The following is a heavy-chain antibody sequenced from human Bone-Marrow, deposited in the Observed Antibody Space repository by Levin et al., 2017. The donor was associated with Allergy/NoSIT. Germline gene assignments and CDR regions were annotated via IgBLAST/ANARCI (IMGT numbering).Heavy chain of an antibody. D-gene: IGHD6-25*01. J-gene: IGHJ6*02. CDR3: ASRIAAPGRLDV. CDR1: GITSNNYT. V-gene: IGHV3-21*01. CDR2: ISSTSGYI. Sequence: GGSLRLSCVVSGITSNNYTLTWVRQAPGKGLEWVSSISSTSGYIHYADSVKGRFTISRDNAKKSLYLQMNSLRAEDTAMYYCASRIAAPGRLDVWGQGTTVTVSS.